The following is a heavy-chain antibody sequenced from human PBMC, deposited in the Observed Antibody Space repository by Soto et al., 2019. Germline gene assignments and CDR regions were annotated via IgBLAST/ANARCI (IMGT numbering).Heavy chain of an antibody. CDR1: GGSISSGGYY. J-gene: IGHJ5*02. Sequence: PSETLSLTCAVSGGSISSGGYYWSWIRQHPGKGLEWIGYIYYSGTTNYNPSLKSRVTMSVDTSKNHFSLNLSSVTAADTAVYYCAREAGPDRWFDPWGQGTLVTVSS. CDR2: IYYSGTT. CDR3: AREAGPDRWFDP. V-gene: IGHV4-31*11. D-gene: IGHD6-19*01.